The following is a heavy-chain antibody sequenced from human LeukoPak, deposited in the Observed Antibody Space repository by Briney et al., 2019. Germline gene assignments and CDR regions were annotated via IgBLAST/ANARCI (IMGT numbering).Heavy chain of an antibody. CDR2: TNPNSGGT. Sequence: ASVKVSGNASGYTFTGYYMHWVGQPPAPGLEWMGWTNPNSGGTNYAQKCQGRVTMTRDTSISTAYMELSRLRSDDTAVYYCARVSYYDSSGYRDAFDIWGQGTMVTVSS. D-gene: IGHD3-22*01. V-gene: IGHV1-2*02. CDR3: ARVSYYDSSGYRDAFDI. CDR1: GYTFTGYY. J-gene: IGHJ3*02.